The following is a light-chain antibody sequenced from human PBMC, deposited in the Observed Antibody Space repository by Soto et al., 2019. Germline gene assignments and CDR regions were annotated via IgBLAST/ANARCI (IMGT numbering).Light chain of an antibody. V-gene: IGKV1-5*01. J-gene: IGKJ1*01. CDR3: QQYNNYPRT. Sequence: DIQMTQSPSTLSASIGDRVTITFLASESIRTWLAWYQHKPGKAPKFLIYDASSLESGVPSRFSGSGSGTEFTLTISNLQPDDFATYFCQQYNNYPRTFGQGTKVDIK. CDR1: ESIRTW. CDR2: DAS.